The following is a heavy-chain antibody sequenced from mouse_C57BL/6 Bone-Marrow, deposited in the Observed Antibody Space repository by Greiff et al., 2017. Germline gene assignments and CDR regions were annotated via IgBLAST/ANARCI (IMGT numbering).Heavy chain of an antibody. CDR1: GYTFTSYW. Sequence: VKLQQPGAELVIPGASVKLSCKASGYTFTSYWMHWVKQRPGQGLEWIGEIDPTDSYTNYNQKFKGKSTLTVDKSSSTAYMQLISLTSEDSAVYYCAREWGITTVVASDWYFDVWGTGTTVTVSS. D-gene: IGHD1-1*01. CDR3: AREWGITTVVASDWYFDV. V-gene: IGHV1-69*01. CDR2: IDPTDSYT. J-gene: IGHJ1*03.